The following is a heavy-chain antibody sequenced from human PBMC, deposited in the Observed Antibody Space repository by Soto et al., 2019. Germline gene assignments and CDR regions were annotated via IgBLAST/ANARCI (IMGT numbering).Heavy chain of an antibody. CDR2: ITNGGTTI. Sequence: DVQVVESGGGLVQPGGSLRLSCAASGFTFSSYSMNWVRQAPGKGLEWISYITNGGTTIYYADSVKGRFTISRDNAKNSLYLNMNSLRDDDTAVYYCATPVVRFLEWTTDYWGQGTLVTVSS. D-gene: IGHD3-3*01. V-gene: IGHV3-48*02. CDR1: GFTFSSYS. CDR3: ATPVVRFLEWTTDY. J-gene: IGHJ4*02.